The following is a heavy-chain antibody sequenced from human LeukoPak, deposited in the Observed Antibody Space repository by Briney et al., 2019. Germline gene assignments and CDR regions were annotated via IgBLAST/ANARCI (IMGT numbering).Heavy chain of an antibody. J-gene: IGHJ2*01. CDR2: IKQDGSEK. CDR1: GFTFSSYW. Sequence: PGGSLRLSCAASGFTFSSYWMSWVRQAPGKGLEWVANIKQDGSEKYCVDSVKGRFTISRDNAKNSLYLQMNSLRAEDTAVYYCARDSAELRYFDWLLSSGYWYFDLWGRGTLVTASS. D-gene: IGHD3-9*01. CDR3: ARDSAELRYFDWLLSSGYWYFDL. V-gene: IGHV3-7*04.